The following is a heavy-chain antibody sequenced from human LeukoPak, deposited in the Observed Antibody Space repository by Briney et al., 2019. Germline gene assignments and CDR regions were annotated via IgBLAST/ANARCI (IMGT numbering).Heavy chain of an antibody. CDR2: FTSGDRT. CDR1: GFTFRNYA. J-gene: IGHJ4*01. D-gene: IGHD5-24*01. Sequence: GGSLRLSCAASGFTFRNYAMTWVRQAPGKGLEWVSTFTSGDRTFYADSVRGRFTISRDNSKNPLYLQMSSLRAEDTAVYFCVKDQADGYTNYGDYWGHGTLVTVSS. V-gene: IGHV3-23*01. CDR3: VKDQADGYTNYGDY.